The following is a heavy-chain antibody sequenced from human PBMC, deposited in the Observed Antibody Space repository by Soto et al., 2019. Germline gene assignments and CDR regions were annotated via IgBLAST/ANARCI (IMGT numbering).Heavy chain of an antibody. Sequence: SETLSLTCTVSGDSISNYYWSWIRQPPGKGLEWIGNIYYSGSTNYNPSLKSRVTISVDRSKNQFSLKLSSVTAADTAVYYCARVSPKGAYFDYWGQGTLVTVSS. D-gene: IGHD1-26*01. CDR1: GDSISNYY. CDR2: IYYSGST. V-gene: IGHV4-59*12. J-gene: IGHJ4*02. CDR3: ARVSPKGAYFDY.